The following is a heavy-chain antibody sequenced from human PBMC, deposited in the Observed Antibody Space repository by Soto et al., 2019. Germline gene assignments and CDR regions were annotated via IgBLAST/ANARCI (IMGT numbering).Heavy chain of an antibody. V-gene: IGHV3-33*01. J-gene: IGHJ2*01. Sequence: QVQLVESGGGVVQPGRSLRLSCAASGFTFSSYGMHWVRQAPGKGLEWVAVIWYDGSNKYYADSVKGRFTISRDNTKNTQYLQRNSLRAEDTAVYYCARDSRYYYGSGNFDLWGRGTLVTVSS. D-gene: IGHD3-10*01. CDR2: IWYDGSNK. CDR1: GFTFSSYG. CDR3: ARDSRYYYGSGNFDL.